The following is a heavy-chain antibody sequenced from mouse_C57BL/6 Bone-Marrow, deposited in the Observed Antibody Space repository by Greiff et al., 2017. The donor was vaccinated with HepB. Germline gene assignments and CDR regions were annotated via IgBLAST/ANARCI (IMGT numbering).Heavy chain of an antibody. J-gene: IGHJ4*01. CDR3: ARRWLLHATDY. CDR1: GFTFSDYY. Sequence: EVKLEESGGGLVQPGGSLKLSCAASGFTFSDYYMYWVRQTPEKRLEWVAYISNGGGSTYYPDTVKGRFTISRDNAKNTLYLQMRRLKSEDTAMYYCARRWLLHATDYWGQGTSVTVSS. V-gene: IGHV5-12*01. D-gene: IGHD2-3*01. CDR2: ISNGGGST.